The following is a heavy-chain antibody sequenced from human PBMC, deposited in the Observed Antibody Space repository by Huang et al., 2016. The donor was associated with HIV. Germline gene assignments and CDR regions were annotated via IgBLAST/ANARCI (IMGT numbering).Heavy chain of an antibody. J-gene: IGHJ4*02. CDR3: ARDPRIQSWLNFFDY. V-gene: IGHV3-74*01. CDR1: GFSISSYW. D-gene: IGHD3-22*01. CDR2: INSDGSST. Sequence: EVQLVESGGGLVQPGGSLRLSCAASGFSISSYWMQWVRQAPGKGVGGVSRINSDGSSTSDADSVKGLFTISRDNAKNTLYLQMNSLRAEDTAVYYCARDPRIQSWLNFFDYWGQGTLVSVSS.